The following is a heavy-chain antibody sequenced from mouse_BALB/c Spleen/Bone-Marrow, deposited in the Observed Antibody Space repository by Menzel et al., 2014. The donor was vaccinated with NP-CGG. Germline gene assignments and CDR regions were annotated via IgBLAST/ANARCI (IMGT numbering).Heavy chain of an antibody. CDR2: ILPGSGNT. CDR3: TRQGFAC. Sequence: QVQLQQPGPELMKPGASVKISCKATGYTFSSYWIEWVKPRPGHGLEWIGEILPGSGNTHYNEKFKGKATFTADTSSNTAYMQLSSLTSEDSAVYYCTRQGFACWGQGTLVTVPA. J-gene: IGHJ3*01. CDR1: GYTFSSYW. V-gene: IGHV1-9*01.